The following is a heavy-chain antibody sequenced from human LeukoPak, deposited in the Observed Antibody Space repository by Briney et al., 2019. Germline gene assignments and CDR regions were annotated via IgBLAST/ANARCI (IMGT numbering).Heavy chain of an antibody. D-gene: IGHD6-19*01. CDR1: GYTFTGYY. J-gene: IGHJ4*02. V-gene: IGHV1-2*06. CDR3: ASVSGWYGGYFDY. Sequence: ASVTVSCKASGYTFTGYYMHWVRQAPGQGLEWMGRINPNSGGTNYAQKFQGRVTMTRDTSISTAYMELSRLRSDDTAVYYCASVSGWYGGYFDYWGQGTLVTVSS. CDR2: INPNSGGT.